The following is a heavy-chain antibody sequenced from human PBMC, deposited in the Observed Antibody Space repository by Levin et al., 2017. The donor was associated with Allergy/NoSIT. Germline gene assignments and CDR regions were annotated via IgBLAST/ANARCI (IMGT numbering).Heavy chain of an antibody. CDR3: ARFWDTTPFDY. J-gene: IGHJ4*02. V-gene: IGHV4-34*01. D-gene: IGHD1-26*01. Sequence: SETLSLTCAVYGGSFSGYYWSWIRQPPGKGLEWIGEINHSGSTNYNPSLKSRVTISVDTSKNQFSLKLSSVTAADTAVYYCARFWDTTPFDYWGQGTLVTVSS. CDR1: GGSFSGYY. CDR2: INHSGST.